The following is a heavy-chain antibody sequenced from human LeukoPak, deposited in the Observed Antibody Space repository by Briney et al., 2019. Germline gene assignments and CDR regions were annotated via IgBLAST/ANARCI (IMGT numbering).Heavy chain of an antibody. CDR1: GGSMSSRTYY. Sequence: PSETLSLTCTVSGGSMSSRTYYWGWIRQPPGKGLEWIGSLYYSGSTYDNPSLKSRVTISVDTSTNNLSLKLSSTPAADTAIYYCARHSPVATEAFHLWRQGTMATVSS. J-gene: IGHJ3*01. CDR3: ARHSPVATEAFHL. D-gene: IGHD2-2*01. CDR2: LYYSGST. V-gene: IGHV4-39*01.